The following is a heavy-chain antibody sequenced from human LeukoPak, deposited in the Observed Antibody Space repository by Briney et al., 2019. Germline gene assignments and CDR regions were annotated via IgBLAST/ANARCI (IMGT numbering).Heavy chain of an antibody. Sequence: GGSLRLSCVASAFTFSSYSRNWVGQAPGKGLEWFSSFSSSGSYIYYADSVKGRFTISRDNAKKSLYLQMNSLRAEDTAVYYCARVYDYVWGSYRYTGAFDIWGQGTMVTVSS. V-gene: IGHV3-21*01. D-gene: IGHD3-16*02. CDR2: FSSSGSYI. CDR3: ARVYDYVWGSYRYTGAFDI. J-gene: IGHJ3*02. CDR1: AFTFSSYS.